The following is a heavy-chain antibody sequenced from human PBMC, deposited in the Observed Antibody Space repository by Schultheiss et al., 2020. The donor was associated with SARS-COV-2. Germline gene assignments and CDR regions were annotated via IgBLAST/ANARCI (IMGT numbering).Heavy chain of an antibody. J-gene: IGHJ2*01. V-gene: IGHV4-4*07. CDR1: GGSISSYY. D-gene: IGHD6-6*01. Sequence: SQTLSLTCTVSGGSISSYYWSWIRQPAGKGLEWIGRIYTSGSTNYNPSLKSRVTMSVDTSKNQFSLKLSSVTAADTAVYYCARDLYSSSHHYWYFDLWGRGTLVTVSS. CDR3: ARDLYSSSHHYWYFDL. CDR2: IYTSGST.